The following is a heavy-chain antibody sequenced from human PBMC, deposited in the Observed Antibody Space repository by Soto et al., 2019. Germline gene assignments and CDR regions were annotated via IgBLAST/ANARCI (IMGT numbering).Heavy chain of an antibody. J-gene: IGHJ6*02. CDR3: ATLKNYYYGMDV. V-gene: IGHV1-69*13. Sequence: GASVKVSCKASGGTFSSYAISWVRQAPGQGLEWMGGIITIFGTANYAQKFQGRVTITADESTSTAYMELSSLRSADTAVYYCATLKNYYYGMDVWGQGATVTVSS. CDR2: IITIFGTA. CDR1: GGTFSSYA.